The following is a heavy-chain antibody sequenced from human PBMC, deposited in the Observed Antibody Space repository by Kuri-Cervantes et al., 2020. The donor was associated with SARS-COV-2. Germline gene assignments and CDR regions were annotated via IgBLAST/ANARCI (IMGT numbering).Heavy chain of an antibody. J-gene: IGHJ3*02. Sequence: GSLRLSCTVSGGSINNYYWSWLRQPPEKGLEWIGYIYYSGSTNYNPSLKSRVTISVDTSNNQFSLKLNSVTAADTAVYYCARDVTYYDFWSGRLGGAFDIWGQGTMVTVSS. D-gene: IGHD3-3*01. V-gene: IGHV4-59*01. CDR2: IYYSGST. CDR1: GGSINNYY. CDR3: ARDVTYYDFWSGRLGGAFDI.